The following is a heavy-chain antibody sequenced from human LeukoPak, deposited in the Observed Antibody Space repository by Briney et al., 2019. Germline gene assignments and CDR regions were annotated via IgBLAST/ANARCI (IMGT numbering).Heavy chain of an antibody. CDR1: GFSFSYYE. CDR3: AKDGSSGWSYYFDY. J-gene: IGHJ4*02. CDR2: ITTDGNTI. D-gene: IGHD6-19*01. Sequence: GGSLRLSCAASGFSFSYYEMNWVRQAPGKGLEWISYITTDGNTIYDADSVKGRFTISRDNSKNTLYLQMNSLRAEDTAVYYCAKDGSSGWSYYFDYWGQGTLVTVSS. V-gene: IGHV3-48*03.